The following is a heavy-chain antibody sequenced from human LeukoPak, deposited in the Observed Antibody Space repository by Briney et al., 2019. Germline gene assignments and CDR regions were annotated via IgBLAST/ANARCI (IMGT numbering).Heavy chain of an antibody. D-gene: IGHD5-18*01. CDR1: GFTFSSYA. CDR3: AKWVYSYGPGYFDY. CDR2: ISVSSVGT. V-gene: IGHV3-23*01. Sequence: GGSLRLSWAASGFTFSSYAMSWVRKAPGTGLEWVSTISVSSVGTYYADSVKGRFTISSDNSKNTLYLQMNSLRAEDTAVYYCAKWVYSYGPGYFDYWGQGTLVTVSS. J-gene: IGHJ4*02.